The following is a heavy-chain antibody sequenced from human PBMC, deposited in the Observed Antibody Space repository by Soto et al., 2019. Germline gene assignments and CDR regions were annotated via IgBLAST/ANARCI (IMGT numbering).Heavy chain of an antibody. CDR1: GGSFSGYS. Sequence: PSEALSLTCAVYGGSFSGYSWSWIRQPPGKGLEWIGEINHSGSTNYNPSLKSRVTISVDTSKNQFSLKLSSVTAADTAVYYCAREGAGLNLLYYYYGMDVWGQGTTVTVSS. V-gene: IGHV4-34*01. D-gene: IGHD6-19*01. J-gene: IGHJ6*02. CDR3: AREGAGLNLLYYYYGMDV. CDR2: INHSGST.